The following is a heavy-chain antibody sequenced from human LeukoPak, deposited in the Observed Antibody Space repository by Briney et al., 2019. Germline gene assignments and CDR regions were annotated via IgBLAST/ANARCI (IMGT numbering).Heavy chain of an antibody. V-gene: IGHV4-39*07. D-gene: IGHD1-14*01. CDR3: ARGRPYNVGLPPWFDP. Sequence: SETLSLTCTVSGGSISSSSDYWGWIRQPPGKGLEWIGSIYYSGTTYYHPSLKSRLTISVDTSKNQFSLKLSSVTAADTAVYYCARGRPYNVGLPPWFDPWGQGTLVTVSS. CDR2: IYYSGTT. CDR1: GGSISSSSDY. J-gene: IGHJ5*02.